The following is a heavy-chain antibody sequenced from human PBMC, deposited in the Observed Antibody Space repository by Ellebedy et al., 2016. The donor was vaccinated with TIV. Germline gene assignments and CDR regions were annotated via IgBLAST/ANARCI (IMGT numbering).Heavy chain of an antibody. CDR1: GFSLSTSGMC. CDR3: ARFNSYGKGGYFDY. J-gene: IGHJ4*02. Sequence: SGPTLVKPTQTLTLTCTFSGFSLSTSGMCVSWIRQPPGKALEWLARIDWDDDKYYSTSLNTRLTISKDTSKNQVVLTMTNMDPVDTATYYCARFNSYGKGGYFDYWGQGTLVTVSS. D-gene: IGHD5-18*01. CDR2: IDWDDDK. V-gene: IGHV2-70*11.